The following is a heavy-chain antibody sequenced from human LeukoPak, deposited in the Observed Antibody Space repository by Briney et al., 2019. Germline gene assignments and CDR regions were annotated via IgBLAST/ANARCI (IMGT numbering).Heavy chain of an antibody. V-gene: IGHV4-59*12. D-gene: IGHD5-24*01. J-gene: IGHJ4*02. CDR1: GFTFSSYW. CDR2: IYYSGST. Sequence: GSLRLSCAASGFTFSSYWMSWVRQAPGKGLEWIGYIYYSGSTNYNPSLKSRVTISVDTSKNQFSLKLSSVTAADTAVYYCAREMATIQGFDYWGQGTLVTVSS. CDR3: AREMATIQGFDY.